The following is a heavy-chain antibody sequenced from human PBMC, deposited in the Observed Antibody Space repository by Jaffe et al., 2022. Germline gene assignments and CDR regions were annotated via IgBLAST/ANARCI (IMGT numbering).Heavy chain of an antibody. Sequence: QITLKESGPTLVKPTQTLTLTCTFSGFSLSTSGVGVGWIRQPPGKALEWLALIYWNDDKRYSPSLKSRLTITKDTSKNQVVLTMTNMDPVDTATYYCAHSPTSVGGYDPYTNRNNWFDPWGQGTLVTVSS. D-gene: IGHD5-12*01. CDR2: IYWNDDK. CDR1: GFSLSTSGVG. CDR3: AHSPTSVGGYDPYTNRNNWFDP. J-gene: IGHJ5*02. V-gene: IGHV2-5*01.